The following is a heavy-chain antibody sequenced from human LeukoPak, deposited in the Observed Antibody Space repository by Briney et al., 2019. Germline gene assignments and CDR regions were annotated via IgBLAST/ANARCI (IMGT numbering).Heavy chain of an antibody. D-gene: IGHD1-26*01. CDR1: GFTFSTYG. J-gene: IGHJ3*02. V-gene: IGHV3-30*18. CDR2: ISYDGGYK. CDR3: AKRLSGSYWPVDI. Sequence: PGRSLRLSCAASGFTFSTYGMHWVRQAPGKGLEWVAVISYDGGYKYYADSVKGRFTISRDNSKNTLYLQMNSLRAEDTAVYYCAKRLSGSYWPVDIWGQGTMVTVSS.